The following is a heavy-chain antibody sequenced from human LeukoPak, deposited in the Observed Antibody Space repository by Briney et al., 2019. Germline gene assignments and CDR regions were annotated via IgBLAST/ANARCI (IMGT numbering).Heavy chain of an antibody. V-gene: IGHV3-15*01. CDR3: TTDKIVGATTFYGSREGY. CDR2: IKSKTDGGTT. Sequence: PGGSLRLSCAASGFTFSNAWMSWVRQAPGKGLEWVGRIKSKTDGGTTDYAAPVKGRFTISRDDSKNTLYLQMNSLKTGDTAVYYCTTDKIVGATTFYGSREGYWGQGTLVTVSS. J-gene: IGHJ4*02. D-gene: IGHD1-26*01. CDR1: GFTFSNAW.